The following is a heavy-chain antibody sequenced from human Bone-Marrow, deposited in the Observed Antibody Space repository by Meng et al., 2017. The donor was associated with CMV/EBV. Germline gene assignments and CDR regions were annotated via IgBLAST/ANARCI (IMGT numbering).Heavy chain of an antibody. CDR2: IYSGGST. D-gene: IGHD3-10*01. CDR3: ARAAIGSGPPGY. V-gene: IGHV3-53*01. J-gene: IGHJ4*02. Sequence: GGSLRLSCAASGFTVSSNYMSWVRQAPGKGLEWVSVIYSGGSTYYADSVKGRFTISRDNSKNTLYLQMNSLRAEDTAVYYCARAAIGSGPPGYWGQGNLVNVPS. CDR1: GFTVSSNY.